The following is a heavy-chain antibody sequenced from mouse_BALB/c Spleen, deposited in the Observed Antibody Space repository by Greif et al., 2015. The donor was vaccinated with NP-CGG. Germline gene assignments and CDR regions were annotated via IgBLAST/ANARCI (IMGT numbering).Heavy chain of an antibody. J-gene: IGHJ3*01. V-gene: IGHV1S22*01. CDR2: IYPGSGST. CDR3: TGYDFAY. Sequence: LQESGSELVRPGASVKLSCKASGYTFTSYWMHWVKQRHGQGLEWIGNIYPGSGSTNYDEKFKSKGTLTVDTSSSTAYMHLSSLTSEDSAVYYCTGYDFAYWGRGTLVTVSA. CDR1: GYTFTSYW. D-gene: IGHD2-14*01.